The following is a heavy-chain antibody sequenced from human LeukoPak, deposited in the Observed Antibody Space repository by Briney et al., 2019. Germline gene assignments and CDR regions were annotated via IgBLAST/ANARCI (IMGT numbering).Heavy chain of an antibody. CDR3: ARDRRAHGY. Sequence: GGSLRLSCEASGFTFSSSWMTWVRQAPGKGLEWVANIKEDGSEKHYVDSVKGRFTITRDNAKNSLYLQMNSLKVEDTAVYYCARDRRAHGYWGQGTLATVPS. CDR1: GFTFSSSW. V-gene: IGHV3-7*03. J-gene: IGHJ4*02. CDR2: IKEDGSEK.